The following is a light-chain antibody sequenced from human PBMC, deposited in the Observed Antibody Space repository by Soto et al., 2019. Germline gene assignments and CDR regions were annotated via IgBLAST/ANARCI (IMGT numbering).Light chain of an antibody. V-gene: IGLV1-44*01. CDR1: SSYIGSNT. Sequence: QSVLTQPPSVSGTPGQRVTISCSGSSSYIGSNTVNWYQHFPGTAPRLLIYSSYQRPSGVPDRFSSYHSVTSASLAISGLQSDDVDDYYCAPWDDSQKATFRRGTQLTVL. CDR3: APWDDSQKAT. CDR2: SSY. J-gene: IGLJ7*01.